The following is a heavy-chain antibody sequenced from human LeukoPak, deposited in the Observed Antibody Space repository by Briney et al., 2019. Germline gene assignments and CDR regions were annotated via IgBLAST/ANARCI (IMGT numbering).Heavy chain of an antibody. CDR2: IRYDGNNN. V-gene: IGHV3-30*02. D-gene: IGHD3-10*01. CDR3: AKDEYGSGNHYTFDF. Sequence: PGGSLRLSCAASGFTFSHYGMHWVRQAPGKGLEWVAFIRYDGNNNHYADSVKGRFTISRDNSKNTLFLQVKSLRAEDTAMYYCAKDEYGSGNHYTFDFWGQGTLVTVSS. J-gene: IGHJ4*02. CDR1: GFTFSHYG.